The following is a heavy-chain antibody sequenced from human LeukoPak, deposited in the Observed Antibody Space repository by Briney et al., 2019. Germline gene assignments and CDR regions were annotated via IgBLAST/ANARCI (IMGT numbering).Heavy chain of an antibody. J-gene: IGHJ3*02. CDR2: TDTSTNYI. D-gene: IGHD3-10*01. V-gene: IGHV3-21*01. Sequence: PGGSLRLSCVASGFTFSTYSMNWVRQAPGKGLEWVSFTDTSTNYIYYVESMKGRFTISRDNAQNSLYLHMNGLRPEDTAVYYCARGRSITLIREFAMSDGFDIWGQGTMVTVSS. CDR1: GFTFSTYS. CDR3: ARGRSITLIREFAMSDGFDI.